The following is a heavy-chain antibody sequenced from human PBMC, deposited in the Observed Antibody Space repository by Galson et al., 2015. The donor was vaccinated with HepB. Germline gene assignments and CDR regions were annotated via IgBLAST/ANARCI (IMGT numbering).Heavy chain of an antibody. CDR2: INWNGGST. J-gene: IGHJ4*02. V-gene: IGHV3-20*04. CDR3: ARDLRRGGFDY. Sequence: SLRLSCAASGFTFDDYGMSWVRQAPGKGLERVSGINWNGGSTGYADSVKGRFTISRDNSKNTLYLQMNSLRAEDTAVYYCARDLRRGGFDYWGQGTLVTVSS. CDR1: GFTFDDYG. D-gene: IGHD3-10*01.